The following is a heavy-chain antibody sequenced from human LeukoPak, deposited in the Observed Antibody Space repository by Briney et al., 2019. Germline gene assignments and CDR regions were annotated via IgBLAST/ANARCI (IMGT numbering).Heavy chain of an antibody. CDR3: ARPQLGYCSSTSCYSPDY. J-gene: IGHJ4*02. D-gene: IGHD2-2*01. CDR2: ISSSSSYI. V-gene: IGHV3-21*01. Sequence: GGSLRLSCAASGFTFSSYSMNWVRRAPGKGLEWVSSISSSSSYIFYAGSVKGRFTISRDNAKNPLYLQMNSLRAEDTAVYYCARPQLGYCSSTSCYSPDYWGQGTLVTVSS. CDR1: GFTFSSYS.